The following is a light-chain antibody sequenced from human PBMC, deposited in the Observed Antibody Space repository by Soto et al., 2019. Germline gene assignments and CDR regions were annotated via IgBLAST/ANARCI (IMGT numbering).Light chain of an antibody. V-gene: IGKV1-33*01. CDR1: QDINNY. CDR2: DAS. J-gene: IGKJ5*01. CDR3: QQSNDLVS. Sequence: DIQMTQSPSSLSASVGDRVTITCQASQDINNYVNLYQQKPGKAPKLLIFDASTLKTGVPSRFSGSGSGTDFSFTISSLQPEDIATYYCQQSNDLVSFGQGTRLEIK.